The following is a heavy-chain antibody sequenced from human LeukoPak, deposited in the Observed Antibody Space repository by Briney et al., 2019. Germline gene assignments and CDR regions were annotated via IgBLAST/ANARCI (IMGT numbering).Heavy chain of an antibody. Sequence: ASVKVSCKASGYTFTSYGISWVRQAPGQGLEWMGWINPKSGVTNYAQKSQGRVTMTRDTSISTAYMELSRLRSDDTAVYYCARAHYDILAGYYNVPYFDYWGQGTLVTVSS. J-gene: IGHJ4*02. CDR1: GYTFTSYG. D-gene: IGHD3-9*01. CDR2: INPKSGVT. V-gene: IGHV1-2*02. CDR3: ARAHYDILAGYYNVPYFDY.